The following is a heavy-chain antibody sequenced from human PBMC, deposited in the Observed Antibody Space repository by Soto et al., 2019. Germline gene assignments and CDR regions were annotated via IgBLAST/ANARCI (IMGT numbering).Heavy chain of an antibody. CDR1: GGSFSGYY. V-gene: IGHV4-34*01. Sequence: SETLSLTCAVYGGSFSGYYWSWIRQPPGKGLEWIGEINHSGSTNYNPSLKSRVTISVDTSKNQFSLKLSSVTAADTAVYYFAGRLFGELFFTLLLFDYWGQGTLVTVSSGKSSVSAVYFCARRGDYGDWYAFDIWGQGTMVTVSS. CDR2: INHSGST. CDR3: AGRLFGELFFTLLLFDYWGQGTLVTVSSGKSSVSAVYFCARRGDYGDWYAFDI. J-gene: IGHJ3*02. D-gene: IGHD3-10*02.